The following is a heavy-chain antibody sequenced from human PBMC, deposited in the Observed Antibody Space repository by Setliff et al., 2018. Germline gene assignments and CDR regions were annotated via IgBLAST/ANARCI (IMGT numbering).Heavy chain of an antibody. J-gene: IGHJ2*01. Sequence: SETPSLTCTVSGGSISNSTFYWGWIRQPPGKGLEWIGSINYYGSIFDDGTTYSTYYNPSLKSRATISIDTSKSQFSLKLSSMTAADTALYYCARNPDFLQYSFDLWGRGTLVTVSS. D-gene: IGHD5-12*01. V-gene: IGHV4-39*07. CDR3: ARNPDFLQYSFDL. CDR2: INYYGSIFDDGTTYST. CDR1: GGSISNSTFY.